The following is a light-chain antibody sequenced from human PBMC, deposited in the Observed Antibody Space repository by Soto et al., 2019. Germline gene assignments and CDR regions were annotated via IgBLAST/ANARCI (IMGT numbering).Light chain of an antibody. J-gene: IGKJ3*01. CDR2: DAS. CDR3: QQYDNLPP. CDR1: QDISNY. V-gene: IGKV1-33*01. Sequence: DIQMTQSPSSLSASVGDRVTITCQASQDISNYLNWYQQKPGKAPKLLIYDASNLETGVPSRFSGSGSGTDFTFTISSLQPEDIVTYYCQQYDNLPPFGPGTKVDIK.